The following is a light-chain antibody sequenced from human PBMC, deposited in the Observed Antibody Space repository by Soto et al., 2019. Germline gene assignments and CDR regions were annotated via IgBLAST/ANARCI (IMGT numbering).Light chain of an antibody. V-gene: IGLV1-40*01. Sequence: GPGQRVTISCTGSSSNIGAGYDVHWYQQLPGTAPKLLIYGNSNRPSGVPDRFSGSKSGTSASLAITGLQAEDEADYYCQSYDSSLSAYVVFGGGTKVTVL. CDR1: SSNIGAGYD. CDR2: GNS. CDR3: QSYDSSLSAYVV. J-gene: IGLJ2*01.